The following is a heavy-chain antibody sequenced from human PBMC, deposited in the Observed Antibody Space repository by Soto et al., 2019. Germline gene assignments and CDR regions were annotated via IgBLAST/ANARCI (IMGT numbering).Heavy chain of an antibody. CDR2: IVPMFGTA. D-gene: IGHD3-3*01. J-gene: IGHJ5*02. V-gene: IGHV1-69*12. CDR1: GGTFGNSA. Sequence: QVHLVQSGAEVKKPGSSVNVSCKTSGGTFGNSAVTWVRQAPGQGLEWMGGIVPMFGTANYAQKFQGRLTITADESTNTAYMELTSLTSDDTAVYYCARDGDQRNDFWSGPLGGGWFDPWGKGTLVTVSS. CDR3: ARDGDQRNDFWSGPLGGGWFDP.